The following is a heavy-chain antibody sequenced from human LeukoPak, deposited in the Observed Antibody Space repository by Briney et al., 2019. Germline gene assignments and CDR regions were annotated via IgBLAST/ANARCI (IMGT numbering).Heavy chain of an antibody. J-gene: IGHJ4*02. Sequence: PGGSLRLSCAASGFTFSSYAMSWVRQAPGKGLEWVSAISGSGGSTYYADSVKGRFTISRDNSKNTLYLQMNSLRAEDTAVYYCAKDPKYYYDSSGYGPFDYWGQGTLVTVSS. V-gene: IGHV3-23*01. D-gene: IGHD3-22*01. CDR2: ISGSGGST. CDR3: AKDPKYYYDSSGYGPFDY. CDR1: GFTFSSYA.